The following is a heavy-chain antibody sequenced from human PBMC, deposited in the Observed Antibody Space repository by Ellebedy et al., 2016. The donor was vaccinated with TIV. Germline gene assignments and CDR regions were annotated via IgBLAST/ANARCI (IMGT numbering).Heavy chain of an antibody. J-gene: IGHJ4*02. Sequence: AASVKVSCKATGYTFDNYGISWVRQAPGQGLEWMGWISAYNNNTHYAQKLHDRVTSTTDTSTSTAYMELRSLRSDDTAVYYCARDPGSWLTDYWGQGTLVTVSS. D-gene: IGHD6-13*01. V-gene: IGHV1-18*01. CDR3: ARDPGSWLTDY. CDR2: ISAYNNNT. CDR1: GYTFDNYG.